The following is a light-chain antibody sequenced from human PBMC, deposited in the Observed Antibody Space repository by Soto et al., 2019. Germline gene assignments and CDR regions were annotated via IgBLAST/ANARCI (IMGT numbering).Light chain of an antibody. CDR3: SSYTGSNTPVV. CDR2: DVS. CDR1: SSDVGGYNY. Sequence: QSVLTQPASVSGSPGQSITISCTGSSSDVGGYNYVSWYQQHPGKAPNLIIFDVSNRPSGVSNRVSGSKSGNSASLTISGLQAEDEADYYCSSYTGSNTPVVFGGGTQLTVL. J-gene: IGLJ2*01. V-gene: IGLV2-14*01.